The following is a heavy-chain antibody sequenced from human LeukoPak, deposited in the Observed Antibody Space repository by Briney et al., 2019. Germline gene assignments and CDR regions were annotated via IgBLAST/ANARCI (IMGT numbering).Heavy chain of an antibody. CDR3: ARDLGDYVWGSYRHGNWFDP. Sequence: SETLSLTCNVAGVSISSSYWSWIRQPPGKGLEWIGYIYYSGSTNYNPSLKSRVTISVDTSKNQFSLKLSSVTAADTAVYYCARDLGDYVWGSYRHGNWFDPWGQGTLVTVSS. CDR2: IYYSGST. D-gene: IGHD3-16*02. V-gene: IGHV4-59*01. CDR1: GVSISSSY. J-gene: IGHJ5*02.